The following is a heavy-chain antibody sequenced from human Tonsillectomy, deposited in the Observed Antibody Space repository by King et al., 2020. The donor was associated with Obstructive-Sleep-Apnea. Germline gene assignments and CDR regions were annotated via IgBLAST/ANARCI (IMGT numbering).Heavy chain of an antibody. V-gene: IGHV4-59*01. CDR3: ASMVEMATTYFDY. CDR2: IYYSGST. Sequence: QLQESGPGLVKPSETLSLTCTVSGASISSFYWSWIRQPPGKGLEWIGYIYYSGSTSYNPSLKGRVTMSVDTSKDRFSLKLSSVTAADTAVYYCASMVEMATTYFDYWGQGTLVTVSS. CDR1: GASISSFY. D-gene: IGHD5-24*01. J-gene: IGHJ4*02.